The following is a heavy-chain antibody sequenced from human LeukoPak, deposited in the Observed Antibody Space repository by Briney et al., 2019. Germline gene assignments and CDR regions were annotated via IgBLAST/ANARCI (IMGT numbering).Heavy chain of an antibody. Sequence: GGSLRLSCAASGFTFSSYAMSWVRQAPGKGLEWVSAISGNGGGVYYADSVKGRFTISRDNSKNTLYLQMNSLRAEDTAVYYCAKGTKVIVVDNYFDYWGQGTLVTVSS. CDR2: ISGNGGGV. CDR3: AKGTKVIVVDNYFDY. J-gene: IGHJ4*02. V-gene: IGHV3-23*01. D-gene: IGHD3-22*01. CDR1: GFTFSSYA.